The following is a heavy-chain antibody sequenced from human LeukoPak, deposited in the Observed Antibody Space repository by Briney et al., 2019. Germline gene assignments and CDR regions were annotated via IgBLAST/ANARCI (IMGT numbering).Heavy chain of an antibody. CDR2: IYTSGST. CDR3: ARDADSYGYESWFDP. J-gene: IGHJ5*02. CDR1: GGSISSGSYY. V-gene: IGHV4-61*02. D-gene: IGHD5-18*01. Sequence: SETLSLTCTVSGGSISSGSYYWSWIRQPAGKGPEWIGRIYTSGSTNYNPSLKSRVTISVDTSKNQFSLKLSSVTAADTAVYYCARDADSYGYESWFDPWGQGTLVTVSS.